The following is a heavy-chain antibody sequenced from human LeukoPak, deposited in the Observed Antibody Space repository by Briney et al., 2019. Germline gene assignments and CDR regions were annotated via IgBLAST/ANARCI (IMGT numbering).Heavy chain of an antibody. CDR3: ARDRVTGFDY. Sequence: SSETLSLTCTVSGGSISSYYWSWIRQPPGKGLEWIGYIYYSGSTNYNPSLKSRVTISVDTSKNQFSLKLSSVTAADTAVYYCARDRVTGFDYWGQGTLVTVSS. CDR2: IYYSGST. V-gene: IGHV4-59*01. J-gene: IGHJ4*02. D-gene: IGHD2-21*02. CDR1: GGSISSYY.